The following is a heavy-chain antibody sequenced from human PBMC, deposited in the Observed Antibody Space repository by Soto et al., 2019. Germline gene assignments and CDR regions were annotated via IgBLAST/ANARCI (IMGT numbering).Heavy chain of an antibody. V-gene: IGHV3-23*01. D-gene: IGHD2-15*01. CDR1: GFTFRSYA. CDR2: ISGSGGST. CDR3: AKGSVHIVVVVAATPHYFDY. J-gene: IGHJ4*02. Sequence: GGSLRLSCAASGFTFRSYAMSWVRQAPGNGLEWVSAISGSGGSTYYADSVKGRFTISRDNSKNTLYLQMNSLRAEDTAVYYCAKGSVHIVVVVAATPHYFDYWGQGT.